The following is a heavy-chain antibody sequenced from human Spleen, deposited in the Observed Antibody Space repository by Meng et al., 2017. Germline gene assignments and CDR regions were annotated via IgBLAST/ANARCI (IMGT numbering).Heavy chain of an antibody. CDR1: GFTVSSNY. CDR3: ARLVEEMATTRRALYYYGMDV. Sequence: GESLKISCAAFGFTVSSNYMSWVRQAPGKGLEWVSVIYSGGSTYYADSVKGRFTISRDNSKNTLYLQMNSLRAEDTAVYYCARLVEEMATTRRALYYYGMDVWGQGTTVTVSS. D-gene: IGHD5-24*01. V-gene: IGHV3-66*02. J-gene: IGHJ6*02. CDR2: IYSGGST.